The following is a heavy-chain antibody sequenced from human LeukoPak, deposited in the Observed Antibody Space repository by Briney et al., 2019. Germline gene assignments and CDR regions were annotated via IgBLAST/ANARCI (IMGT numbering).Heavy chain of an antibody. V-gene: IGHV3-66*01. CDR1: GFTFSSYS. J-gene: IGHJ3*02. CDR3: AREGLTTVTTPGDAFDI. D-gene: IGHD4-17*01. Sequence: GGSLRLSCAASGFTFSSYSMNWVRQAPGKGLEWVSIIYSDGSTYYADSVKGRFTISRDNSKNTLYPQMNSLRAEDTAVYYCAREGLTTVTTPGDAFDIWGQGTMVTVSS. CDR2: IYSDGST.